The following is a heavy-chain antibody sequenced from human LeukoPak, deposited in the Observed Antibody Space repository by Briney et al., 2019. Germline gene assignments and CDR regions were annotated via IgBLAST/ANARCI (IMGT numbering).Heavy chain of an antibody. V-gene: IGHV3-30-3*01. J-gene: IGHJ3*02. CDR3: ASQDGGSSWYRAFDI. Sequence: PGRSLRLSYAASGFTFSSYAMHWVRQAPGKGLEWVAVISYDGSNKYYADSVKGRFTISRDNSKNTLYLQMNSLRAEDTAVYYCASQDGGSSWYRAFDIWGQGTMVTVSS. CDR1: GFTFSSYA. CDR2: ISYDGSNK. D-gene: IGHD6-13*01.